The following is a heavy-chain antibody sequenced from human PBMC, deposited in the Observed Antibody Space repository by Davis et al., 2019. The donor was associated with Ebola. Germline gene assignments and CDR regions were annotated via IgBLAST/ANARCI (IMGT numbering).Heavy chain of an antibody. V-gene: IGHV1-2*02. CDR1: GYSFTGHY. CDR3: ARASPVTVTGFYYFEY. CDR2: INPNSGGT. J-gene: IGHJ4*02. Sequence: ASVTVSCKASGYSFTGHYMHWVRQAPGQGLEWMGWINPNSGGTKYAQKFQGRVTMTRDTSISTAYMELSSLRSDDTALYYCARASPVTVTGFYYFEYWGQGTLVTVSS. D-gene: IGHD4-17*01.